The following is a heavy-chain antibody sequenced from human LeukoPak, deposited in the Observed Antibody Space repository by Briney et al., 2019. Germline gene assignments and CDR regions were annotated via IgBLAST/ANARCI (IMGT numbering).Heavy chain of an antibody. V-gene: IGHV4-34*01. J-gene: IGHJ2*01. CDR1: GGSFSGYY. CDR3: ARGDGSGSYYGPWYFDL. CDR2: INHSGST. D-gene: IGHD3-10*01. Sequence: SETLSLTCAVYGGSFSGYYWSWIRQPPGKGLEWIGEINHSGSTNYNPSLKSRVTISVDTSKNQFSLKLSSVTAADTAVYYCARGDGSGSYYGPWYFDLWGRGTLVTVSS.